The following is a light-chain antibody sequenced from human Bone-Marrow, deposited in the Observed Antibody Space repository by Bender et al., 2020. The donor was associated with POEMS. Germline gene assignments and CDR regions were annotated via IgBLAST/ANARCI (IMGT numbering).Light chain of an antibody. V-gene: IGLV3-21*04. CDR1: NIGSKS. Sequence: SFVLTQPPSVSVAPGKPAGITCGGNNIGSKSVHWYQQKSGQAPVVVINDDSERPSGIPERFSGSNSGNTATLTISRVEAGDEADYYCQVWDFNSDHPVFGGGTKLTVL. CDR3: QVWDFNSDHPV. J-gene: IGLJ2*01. CDR2: DDS.